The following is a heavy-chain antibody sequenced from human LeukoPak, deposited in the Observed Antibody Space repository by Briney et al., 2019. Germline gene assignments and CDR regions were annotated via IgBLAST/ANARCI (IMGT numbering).Heavy chain of an antibody. CDR2: FYTSGTT. D-gene: IGHD4-17*01. J-gene: IGHJ4*02. Sequence: SETLSLTCTVSGASISAYFWSWIRQPAGKGLEWIGHFYTSGTTNYNPSLKSRVTMSVDTSKNQFSLKLTSVTAADTAVYYCARKGTTTVTALDYWGQGTLVTVSS. V-gene: IGHV4-4*07. CDR1: GASISAYF. CDR3: ARKGTTTVTALDY.